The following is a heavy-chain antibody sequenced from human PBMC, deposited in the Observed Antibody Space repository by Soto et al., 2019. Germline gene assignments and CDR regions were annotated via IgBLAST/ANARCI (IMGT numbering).Heavy chain of an antibody. J-gene: IGHJ3*02. CDR1: GGSFSGYY. D-gene: IGHD3-16*02. CDR3: ARGPWNYDYVWGSYRTLDAFDI. CDR2: INHSGST. V-gene: IGHV4-34*01. Sequence: QVQLQQWGAGLLKPSETLSLTCAVYGGSFSGYYWSWIRQPPGKGLEWIGEINHSGSTNYNPSLKNRVTISGDTSKNQFSLKLCSVTAADTAVYYWARGPWNYDYVWGSYRTLDAFDIWGQGTMVTVSS.